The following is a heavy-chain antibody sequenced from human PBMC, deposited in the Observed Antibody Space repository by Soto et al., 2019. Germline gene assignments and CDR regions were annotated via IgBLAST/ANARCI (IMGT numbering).Heavy chain of an antibody. V-gene: IGHV1-69*05. D-gene: IGHD3-3*02. CDR3: ARRLISATTTSDY. Sequence: QVQLVQSGAEVKKPGSSVKVSCKASGGTFSSYAISWVRQAPGQGLEWMGGIIPIFGTANYAQKFQGRVTXTXDXXTSTAYMELCSLRSSDTAVYYCARRLISATTTSDYWGQGTLVTVSS. CDR1: GGTFSSYA. J-gene: IGHJ4*02. CDR2: IIPIFGTA.